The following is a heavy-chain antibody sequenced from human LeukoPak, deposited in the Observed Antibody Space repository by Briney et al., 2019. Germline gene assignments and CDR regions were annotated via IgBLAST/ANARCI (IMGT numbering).Heavy chain of an antibody. CDR2: MRQDGSDK. CDR3: VVYKFLISWSAFDF. CDR1: GFTSSTAW. Sequence: GGSLRVFCAVSGFTSSTAWLTWVRQAPGKGLEWVADMRQDGSDKYYVDSVKGRFIISGDIAKNSVSLHMNRLRVDDTAVYYCVVYKFLISWSAFDFWGRGTMVTVSS. V-gene: IGHV3-7*01. J-gene: IGHJ3*01. D-gene: IGHD6-13*01.